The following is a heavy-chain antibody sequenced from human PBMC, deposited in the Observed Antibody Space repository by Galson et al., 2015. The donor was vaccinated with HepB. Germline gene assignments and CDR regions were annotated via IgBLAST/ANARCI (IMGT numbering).Heavy chain of an antibody. V-gene: IGHV5-10-1*01. J-gene: IGHJ5*02. CDR3: ATGLYGWVS. CDR1: GYILTNNYW. D-gene: IGHD6-19*01. CDR2: IAPRDFST. Sequence: QSGAEVKKPGESLTISCKIPGYILTNNYWISWLRQMPGKGLEWMGRIAPRDFSTDYSPSFRGHVTISLDTSSNTAYLEWISLKASDTAMYYCATGLYGWVSWGQGTLVTVSS.